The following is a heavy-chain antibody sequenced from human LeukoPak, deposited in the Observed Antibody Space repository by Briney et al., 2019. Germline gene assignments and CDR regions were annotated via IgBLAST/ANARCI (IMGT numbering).Heavy chain of an antibody. CDR2: INPNSGGT. V-gene: IGHV1-2*02. CDR3: ARVTHNYYDSSGYYAFDI. CDR1: GYTFTGYY. Sequence: GESLKISCKGSGYTFTGYYMHWVRQAPGQGLEWMGWINPNSGGTNYAQKFQGRVTMTRDTSISTAYMELSRLRSDDTAVYYCARVTHNYYDSSGYYAFDIWGQGTMVTVSS. D-gene: IGHD3-22*01. J-gene: IGHJ3*02.